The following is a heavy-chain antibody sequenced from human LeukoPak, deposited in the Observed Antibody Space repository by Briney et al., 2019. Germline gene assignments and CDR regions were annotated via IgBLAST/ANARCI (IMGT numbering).Heavy chain of an antibody. CDR2: INPNSGGT. CDR3: ARVVVPAAAFDY. J-gene: IGHJ4*02. D-gene: IGHD2-2*01. V-gene: IGHV1-2*06. CDR1: GYTFTGYY. Sequence: ASVKVSCKASGYTFTGYYMHWVRQAPGQGLEWMGRINPNSGGTNYAQKFQGRVTMTRDTSISTAYMELSRLRPDDTAVYYCARVVVPAAAFDYWGQGTLVTVSS.